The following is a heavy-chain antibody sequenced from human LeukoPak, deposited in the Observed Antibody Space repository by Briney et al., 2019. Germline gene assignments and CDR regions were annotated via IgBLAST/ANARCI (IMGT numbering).Heavy chain of an antibody. V-gene: IGHV4-34*01. CDR1: GGSFSGYY. Sequence: PSETLSLTCAVYGGSFSGYYWSWIRQPPGKGLERIGEINHSGSTNYSPSLKSRVTISVDTSKNQFSLKLSSVTAADTAVYYCARGRSSLPTYYYYYGMDVWGQGTTVTVSS. CDR2: INHSGST. CDR3: ARGRSSLPTYYYYYGMDV. J-gene: IGHJ6*02.